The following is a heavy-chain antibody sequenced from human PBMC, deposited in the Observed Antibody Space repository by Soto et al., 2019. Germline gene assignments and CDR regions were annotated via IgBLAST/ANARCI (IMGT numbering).Heavy chain of an antibody. CDR2: FDPGDGET. CDR3: TTDRGYYDILTAYQRGHWAFDI. D-gene: IGHD3-9*01. CDR1: GDTLSELS. V-gene: IGHV1-24*01. J-gene: IGHJ3*02. Sequence: ASVKVSCKVSGDTLSELSMHWVRQAPGKGLEWMGGFDPGDGETIYAQKFQGRVTMTEDTSTDTAYIELSSLRSEDTAVYYCTTDRGYYDILTAYQRGHWAFDIWGQGTMVTVSS.